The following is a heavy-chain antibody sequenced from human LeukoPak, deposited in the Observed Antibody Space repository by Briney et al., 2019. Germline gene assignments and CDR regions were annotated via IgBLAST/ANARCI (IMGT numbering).Heavy chain of an antibody. CDR2: ISGSGGST. D-gene: IGHD2-2*01. CDR1: GFTFSSFA. Sequence: GSLRLSCAASGFTFSSFAMSWVRQAPGKGLEWVSAISGSGGSTYYADSVKGRFTISRDNSKNTLFLQMNSLRAEDTAVYYCAKDRSCSGSSCNVGSWGQGTMVTVSS. CDR3: AKDRSCSGSSCNVGS. V-gene: IGHV3-23*01. J-gene: IGHJ3*01.